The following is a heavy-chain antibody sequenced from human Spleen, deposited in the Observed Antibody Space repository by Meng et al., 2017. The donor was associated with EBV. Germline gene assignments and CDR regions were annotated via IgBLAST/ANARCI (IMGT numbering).Heavy chain of an antibody. CDR2: ISNSGST. J-gene: IGHJ4*02. D-gene: IGHD3-3*01. Sequence: VEQPGSEAKLLGPSQTLSRNCSVYCGPIISSNCFWSALGQRLGWGLEGIVYISNSGSTYYYPSLVSRVTITSVTSENKFFLKLSSVAAAETAVDFCAGAEWSAPYYFDYWGQGTLVTVSS. CDR3: AGAEWSAPYYFDY. CDR1: CGPIISSNCF. V-gene: IGHV4-30-4*01.